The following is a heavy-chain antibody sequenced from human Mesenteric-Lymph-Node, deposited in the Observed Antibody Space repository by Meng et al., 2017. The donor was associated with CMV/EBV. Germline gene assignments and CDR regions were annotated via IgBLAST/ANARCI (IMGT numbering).Heavy chain of an antibody. CDR2: ISSTSDYI. D-gene: IGHD7-27*01. CDR3: TRDGDGFFDY. V-gene: IGHV3-21*01. CDR1: GFTFSFYS. J-gene: IGHJ4*02. Sequence: LSCAASGFTFSFYSLNWVRQAPGKGLEWVSVISSTSDYIHYADSVKGRFTISRDNAKNSLYLQMNSLRADDTAVYYCTRDGDGFFDYWGQGTLVTVSS.